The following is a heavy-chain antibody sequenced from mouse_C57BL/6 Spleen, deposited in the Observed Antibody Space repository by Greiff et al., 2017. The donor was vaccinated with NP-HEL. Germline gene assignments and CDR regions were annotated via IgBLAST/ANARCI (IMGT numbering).Heavy chain of an antibody. CDR3: ARSDYYYGSSYIFDY. D-gene: IGHD1-1*01. J-gene: IGHJ2*01. CDR1: GYTFTDYY. Sequence: VQLQQSGAELVRPGASVKLSCKASGYTFTDYYINWVKQRPGQGLEWIARIYPGSGNTYYNEKFKGKATLTAEKSSSTAYMQLSSLTSEDSAVYFCARSDYYYGSSYIFDYWGQGTTLTVSS. V-gene: IGHV1-76*01. CDR2: IYPGSGNT.